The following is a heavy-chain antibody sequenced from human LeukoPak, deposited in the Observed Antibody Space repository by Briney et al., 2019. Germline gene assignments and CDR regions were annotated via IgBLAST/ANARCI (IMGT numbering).Heavy chain of an antibody. CDR2: IRYDGSNK. CDR3: AKDFRAAAGTVYWYFDL. Sequence: GGSLRLSCAASGFTFSSYGMHWVRQAPGKGLEWVAFIRYDGSNKYYADSVKGRFTISRDNSKNTLCLQMNSLRAEDTAVYYCAKDFRAAAGTVYWYFDLWGRGTLVTVSS. J-gene: IGHJ2*01. CDR1: GFTFSSYG. D-gene: IGHD6-13*01. V-gene: IGHV3-30*02.